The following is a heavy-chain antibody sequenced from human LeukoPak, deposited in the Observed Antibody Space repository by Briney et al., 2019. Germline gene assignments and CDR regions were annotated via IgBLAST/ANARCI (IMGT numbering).Heavy chain of an antibody. D-gene: IGHD3-22*01. J-gene: IGHJ4*02. Sequence: PGRSLRLSCAASGFTFDDYAMHWVRQAPGKGLEWVSGISWNSGSIGYADSVKGRFTISRDNAKNSLYLQMNSLRAEDTALYYCAKDKNYYDSSGYGFDYWGQGTLVTVSS. CDR1: GFTFDDYA. CDR3: AKDKNYYDSSGYGFDY. V-gene: IGHV3-9*01. CDR2: ISWNSGSI.